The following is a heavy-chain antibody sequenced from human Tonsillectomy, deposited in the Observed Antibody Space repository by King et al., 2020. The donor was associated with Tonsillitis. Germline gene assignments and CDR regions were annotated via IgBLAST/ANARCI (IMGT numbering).Heavy chain of an antibody. CDR3: VKERRPRVAFVV. CDR2: ICSSGGST. Sequence: QLVQSGGGLIKPGGSLRLSCSASGYTFSNYAIHWVRQAPGKGLEYVSAICSSGGSTYYADSVKGRFTISRDNSKNTLYLQMSSLRAEDTAVYYCVKERRPRVAFVVGGQGTMVTVS. V-gene: IGHV3-64D*06. CDR1: GYTFSNYA. D-gene: IGHD6-6*01. J-gene: IGHJ3*01.